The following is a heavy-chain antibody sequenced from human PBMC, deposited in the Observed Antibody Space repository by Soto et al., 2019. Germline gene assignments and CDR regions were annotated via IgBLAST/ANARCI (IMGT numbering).Heavy chain of an antibody. CDR2: ISGSGGST. CDR1: GFTFSSYA. D-gene: IGHD3-3*01. CDR3: AKGSRFLEWARSYYYGMDV. V-gene: IGHV3-23*01. Sequence: SGGSLRLSCAASGFTFSSYAMSWVRQAPGKGLEWVSAISGSGGSTYYADSVKGRFTISRDNSKNTLYLQMNSLRAEDTAVYYCAKGSRFLEWARSYYYGMDVWGQGTTVTVSS. J-gene: IGHJ6*02.